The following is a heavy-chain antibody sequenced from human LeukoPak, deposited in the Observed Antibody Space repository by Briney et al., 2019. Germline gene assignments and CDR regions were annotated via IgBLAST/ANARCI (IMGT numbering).Heavy chain of an antibody. CDR2: IDKKDKGYATAT. V-gene: IGHV3-73*01. D-gene: IGHD6-13*01. CDR1: GFTFSGSA. Sequence: PGGSLRLSCAASGFTFSGSAIHWVRQSSGKGLEWVGQIDKKDKGYATATAYAASVKGRFTISRDDSKNTLYLQMNSLKTEDTAVYYCTTGSISGIFGYWGQGILVTVSS. J-gene: IGHJ4*02. CDR3: TTGSISGIFGY.